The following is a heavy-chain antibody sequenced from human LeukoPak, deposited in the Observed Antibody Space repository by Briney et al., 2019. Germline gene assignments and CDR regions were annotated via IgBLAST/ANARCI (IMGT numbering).Heavy chain of an antibody. CDR2: ISESGGGT. J-gene: IGHJ4*02. Sequence: GGSLRLSCVVSGVTFNNYDMSWVRQAPGKGLEGVSGISESGGGTNYADSVKGRFTISRDNSKNTVYLQMNSRRAEDTAVYFGAKRGIVIRGVLIMPFHKAAYYFDYWGQGILVTVSS. CDR3: AKRGIVIRGVLIMPFHKAAYYFDY. CDR1: GVTFNNYD. D-gene: IGHD3-10*01. V-gene: IGHV3-23*01.